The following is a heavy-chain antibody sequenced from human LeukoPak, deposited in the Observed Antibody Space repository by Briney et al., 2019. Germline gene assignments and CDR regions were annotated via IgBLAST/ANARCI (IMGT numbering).Heavy chain of an antibody. V-gene: IGHV4-59*01. Sequence: TSETLSLTCTVSGASISSDYWSWIRQPPGKGLEWIGFIHYTGTTNYNPSLKSRVTISVDTSKTQFSLKLNSVTAADTAVYYCAKERREQLLPPYTRSVTYFDYWGQGTLVTVSS. CDR3: AKERREQLLPPYTRSVTYFDY. D-gene: IGHD2-2*01. J-gene: IGHJ4*02. CDR2: IHYTGTT. CDR1: GASISSDY.